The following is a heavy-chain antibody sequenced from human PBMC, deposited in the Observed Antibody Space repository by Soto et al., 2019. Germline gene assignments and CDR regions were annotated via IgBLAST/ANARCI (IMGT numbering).Heavy chain of an antibody. V-gene: IGHV1-8*01. D-gene: IGHD1-20*01. CDR1: GYTFTSYD. J-gene: IGHJ4*02. CDR3: AIGIKVTGIPGTLVYYFDY. Sequence: QVQLVQSGAEVKKPGASVKVSCKASGYTFTSYDINWVRQATGQGLEWMGWMNPNSGNTGYAQKFQGRVTMTRDPSISTAYMELSSLRSEDTAVYYCAIGIKVTGIPGTLVYYFDYWGQGTLVTVSS. CDR2: MNPNSGNT.